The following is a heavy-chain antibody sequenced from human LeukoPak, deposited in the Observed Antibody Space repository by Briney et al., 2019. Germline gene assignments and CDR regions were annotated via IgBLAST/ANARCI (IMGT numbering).Heavy chain of an antibody. CDR2: ISRNSGSI. J-gene: IGHJ4*02. V-gene: IGHV3-9*01. CDR1: GFTFDDYA. CDR3: AKAGYDFWSGYFSF. D-gene: IGHD3-3*01. Sequence: GRSLRLSCAASGFTFDDYAMHWVRQAPGKGLEWVSGISRNSGSIGYADSVKGRFPISRDNAKNSLYLQMNSLRAEDTALYYCAKAGYDFWSGYFSFWGQGTLVTVSS.